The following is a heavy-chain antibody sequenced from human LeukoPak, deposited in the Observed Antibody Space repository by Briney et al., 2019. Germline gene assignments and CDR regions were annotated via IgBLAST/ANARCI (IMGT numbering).Heavy chain of an antibody. J-gene: IGHJ4*02. Sequence: GGSLRLSCAASGFTFSSYAMGWVRQAPGKGLEWVSDITISGGTTHFYSDSAKGRFTISRDNSKNTLYLEMNSLRVEDTAVYYCARDPPGAHFDFWGQGTLVTVSS. CDR1: GFTFSSYA. D-gene: IGHD7-27*01. CDR2: ITISGGTT. CDR3: ARDPPGAHFDF. V-gene: IGHV3-23*01.